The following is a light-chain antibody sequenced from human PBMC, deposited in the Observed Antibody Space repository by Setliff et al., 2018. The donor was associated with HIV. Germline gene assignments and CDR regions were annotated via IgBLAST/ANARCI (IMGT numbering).Light chain of an antibody. CDR2: DVS. CDR3: ASYRSPATYV. Sequence: QSVLTQPASVSGSPGQSITISCIGTSSDVGGYDFVSWYQQRPGKAPKLIIFDVSERPSGVSHRFSASKSGNTASLTISGLQTEGEANYFCASYRSPATYVFGIGTKVTVL. J-gene: IGLJ1*01. V-gene: IGLV2-14*03. CDR1: SSDVGGYDF.